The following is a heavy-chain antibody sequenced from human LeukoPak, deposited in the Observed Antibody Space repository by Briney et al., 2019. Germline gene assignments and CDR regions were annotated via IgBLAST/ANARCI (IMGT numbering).Heavy chain of an antibody. J-gene: IGHJ4*02. CDR2: IIPMFGTG. CDR1: GGTFSSHA. CDR3: ASLALASRNFFDY. D-gene: IGHD5-12*01. V-gene: IGHV1-69*01. Sequence: SVKVSCKASGGTFSSHAISWVRQAPGQGLEWMGGIIPMFGTGNSAQKFQGRVTITADESTNIAYMKLSSLRSEDTAVYYRASLALASRNFFDYWGQGTLVTVSS.